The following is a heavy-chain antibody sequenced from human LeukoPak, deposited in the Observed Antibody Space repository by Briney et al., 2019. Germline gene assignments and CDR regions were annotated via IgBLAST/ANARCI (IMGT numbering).Heavy chain of an antibody. J-gene: IGHJ4*02. Sequence: KSSETLSLTCTVSGGSISGNYWSWIRQPPGKGLEWIGYAYYSGHTNYNSSLKSRVTMSLDTSKSQFSLRLSSVTAADTAVYFCARHPFATPFDYWGPGTLVTVSS. CDR3: ARHPFATPFDY. D-gene: IGHD2-15*01. V-gene: IGHV4-59*08. CDR1: GGSISGNY. CDR2: AYYSGHT.